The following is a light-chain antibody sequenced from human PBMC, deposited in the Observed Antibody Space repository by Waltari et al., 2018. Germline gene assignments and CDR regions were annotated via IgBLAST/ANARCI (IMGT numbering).Light chain of an antibody. J-gene: IGKJ2*01. CDR2: EVS. Sequence: DIVMTQTPLSLSVTPGQPASMSCRSSQSLSHSDGTTYLYWYLQKPGQSPQLLFWEVSNRFSGVPDRFSGSGSGTDFTLTISSLQAEDVAVYYCQQYYDTLLYTFGQGTKLEI. CDR1: QSLSHSDGTTY. V-gene: IGKV2D-29*02. CDR3: QQYYDTLLYT.